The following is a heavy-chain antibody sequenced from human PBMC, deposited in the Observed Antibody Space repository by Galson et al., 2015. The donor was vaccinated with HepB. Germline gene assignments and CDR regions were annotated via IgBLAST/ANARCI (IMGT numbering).Heavy chain of an antibody. J-gene: IGHJ4*02. CDR1: GFTFDDYA. V-gene: IGHV3-9*01. CDR2: ISWNSGSI. D-gene: IGHD3-22*01. Sequence: SLRLSCAASGFTFDDYAMHWVRQAPGKGLEWVSGISWNSGSIGYADSVKGRFTISRDNAKNSLYLQMNSLRAEDTALYYCAKDTYYYDSSGLADYWGQGTLITVSS. CDR3: AKDTYYYDSSGLADY.